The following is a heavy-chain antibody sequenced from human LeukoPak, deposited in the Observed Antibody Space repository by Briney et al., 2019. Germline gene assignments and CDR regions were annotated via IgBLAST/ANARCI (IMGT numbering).Heavy chain of an antibody. CDR1: GYTLTELS. J-gene: IGHJ6*03. CDR3: ATSRAYYYYYYMDV. V-gene: IGHV1-24*01. CDR2: FDPEDGET. Sequence: GASVKVSCKVSGYTLTELSMHWVRQAPGKGLEWMGGFDPEDGETIYAQKFQGRVTMTEDTSTDTAYTELSSLRSEDTAVYYCATSRAYYYYYYMDVWGKGTTVTVSS. D-gene: IGHD3-10*01.